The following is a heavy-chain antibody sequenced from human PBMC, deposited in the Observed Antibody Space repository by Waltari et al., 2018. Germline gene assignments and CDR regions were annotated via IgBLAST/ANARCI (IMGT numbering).Heavy chain of an antibody. Sequence: QVQLQQWGAGLLKPSETLSLTCAVYGGSFSGYYWSWIRQPPGKGLEWIGESSHSIRTNYTPPTKSRGHISVDMSKNQFSLKLSSVTAADTAVYYCARGMSELRFVESGWYFDLWGRGTLVTVSS. CDR3: ARGMSELRFVESGWYFDL. J-gene: IGHJ2*01. V-gene: IGHV4-34*01. CDR2: SSHSIRT. D-gene: IGHD3-3*01. CDR1: GGSFSGYY.